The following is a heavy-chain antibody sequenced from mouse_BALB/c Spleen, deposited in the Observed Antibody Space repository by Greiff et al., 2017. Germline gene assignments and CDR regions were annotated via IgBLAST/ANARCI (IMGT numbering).Heavy chain of an antibody. CDR3: ARRGYGSSYGYFDV. Sequence: EVKLEESGPSLVKPSQTLSLTCSVTGDSITSGYWNWIRKFPGNKLEYMGYISYSGSTYYNPSLKSRISITRDTSKNQYYLQLNSVTTEDTATYYCARRGYGSSYGYFDVWGAGTTVTVSS. CDR2: ISYSGST. CDR1: GDSITSGY. D-gene: IGHD1-1*01. J-gene: IGHJ1*01. V-gene: IGHV3-8*02.